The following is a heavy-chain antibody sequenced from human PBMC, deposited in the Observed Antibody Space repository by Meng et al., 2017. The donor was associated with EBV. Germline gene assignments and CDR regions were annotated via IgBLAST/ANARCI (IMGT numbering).Heavy chain of an antibody. CDR2: ISTYSGDT. CDR3: VRDDGYCSTTDCEANWFDP. J-gene: IGHJ5*02. D-gene: IGHD5-24*01. Sequence: QVQLVQSGXELKQXXXSVKVSCXASGYSFVTYSITWVRQAPGHGLEWMGWISTYSGDTKYAQKFQGRVTLTADTSTTTAYMELRSLVSDDSGVYYCVRDDGYCSTTDCEANWFDPWGQGTLVTVSS. V-gene: IGHV1-18*01. CDR1: GYSFVTYS.